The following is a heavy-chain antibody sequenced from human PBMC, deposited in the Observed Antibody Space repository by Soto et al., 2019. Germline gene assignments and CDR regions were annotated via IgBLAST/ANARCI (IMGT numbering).Heavy chain of an antibody. J-gene: IGHJ4*02. D-gene: IGHD3-9*01. Sequence: SETLSLTCTVSGGSISSSSYYWGWIRQPPGKGLEWIGSIYYSGSTYYNPSLKSRVTISVDTSKNQFSLKLSSVTAADTAVYYCARETYDILTGYLCAFDYWGQGTLVTVSS. CDR3: ARETYDILTGYLCAFDY. CDR2: IYYSGST. V-gene: IGHV4-39*02. CDR1: GGSISSSSYY.